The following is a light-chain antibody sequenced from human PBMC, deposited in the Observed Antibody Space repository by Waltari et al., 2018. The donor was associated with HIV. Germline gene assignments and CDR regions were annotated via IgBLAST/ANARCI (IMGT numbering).Light chain of an antibody. CDR3: SSFSITSTLVV. V-gene: IGLV2-14*03. Sequence: QSALTQPASVSGSPGQSITISCTGTSSDIGGYNYASWYQQHPGKAPKLMIFDASNRPSGISNRFSGSKSGNTASLTISGLQADDEAHYFCSSFSITSTLVVFGGGTKLTVL. CDR1: SSDIGGYNY. J-gene: IGLJ2*01. CDR2: DAS.